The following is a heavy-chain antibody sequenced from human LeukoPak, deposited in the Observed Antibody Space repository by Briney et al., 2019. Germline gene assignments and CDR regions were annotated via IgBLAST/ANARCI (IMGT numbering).Heavy chain of an antibody. Sequence: PGGSLRLSCAASGFTFDDYAMHWVRQAPGKGLEWVSGISWNSGSIGYADSVKGRFTISRDNAKNSLYLQMNSLRAEDTALYYCAKDMGGGDSHYYGMDVWGQGTTVTVSS. CDR2: ISWNSGSI. V-gene: IGHV3-9*01. J-gene: IGHJ6*02. D-gene: IGHD2-21*02. CDR1: GFTFDDYA. CDR3: AKDMGGGDSHYYGMDV.